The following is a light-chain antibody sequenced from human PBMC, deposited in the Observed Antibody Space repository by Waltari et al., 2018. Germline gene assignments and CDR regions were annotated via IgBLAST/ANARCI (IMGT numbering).Light chain of an antibody. CDR2: KAS. CDR1: QSISNW. V-gene: IGKV1-5*03. Sequence: DIQMTQSPSPLPASVGDRITITCRASQSISNWLAWYQQKPGKAPKLLLYKASTLESGVPSRFSGSGSGTEFTLTISSLQPDDFATYYCQQYNSYSLLTFGGGTKVEIK. CDR3: QQYNSYSLLT. J-gene: IGKJ4*01.